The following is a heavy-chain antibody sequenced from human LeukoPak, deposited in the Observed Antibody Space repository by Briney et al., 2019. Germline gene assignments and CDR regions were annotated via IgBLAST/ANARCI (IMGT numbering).Heavy chain of an antibody. CDR1: GGSISSSSYY. CDR2: IYYSGST. D-gene: IGHD3-10*01. Sequence: PSETLSLTCTVSGGSISSSSYYWGWIRQPPGKGLEWIGSIYYSGSTYYNPSLKSRVTTSVDTSKNQFSLKLSSVTAADTAVYYCARDNNYYGSGSYHDYWGQGTLVTVSS. J-gene: IGHJ4*02. V-gene: IGHV4-39*07. CDR3: ARDNNYYGSGSYHDY.